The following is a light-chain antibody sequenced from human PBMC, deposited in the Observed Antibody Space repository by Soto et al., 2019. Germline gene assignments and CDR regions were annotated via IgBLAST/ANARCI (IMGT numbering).Light chain of an antibody. Sequence: QSALTQPPSVSGAPGQRVTISCTGSSSNIGAGYDVHWYQQLPGTAPKLLIYGNSNRPSGVPDRFSGSKSGTSASLAITGLQAEVEADYYCQSYDTSLGGFYVFGTGTKFPV. CDR1: SSNIGAGYD. J-gene: IGLJ1*01. CDR2: GNS. CDR3: QSYDTSLGGFYV. V-gene: IGLV1-40*01.